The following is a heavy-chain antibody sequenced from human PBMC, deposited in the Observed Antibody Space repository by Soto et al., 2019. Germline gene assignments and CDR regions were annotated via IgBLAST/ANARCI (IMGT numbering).Heavy chain of an antibody. J-gene: IGHJ5*02. CDR1: GGSISSYY. CDR2: IYYSGST. Sequence: QVQLQESGPGLVKPSETLSLTCTVSGGSISSYYWSWIRQPPGKGLEWIGYIYYSGSTNYNPSLKSRVTTSVDTSKNQFSLKLSSVTAADTAVYYCARQRYGDYHNWFDPWGQGTLVTVSS. D-gene: IGHD4-17*01. CDR3: ARQRYGDYHNWFDP. V-gene: IGHV4-59*08.